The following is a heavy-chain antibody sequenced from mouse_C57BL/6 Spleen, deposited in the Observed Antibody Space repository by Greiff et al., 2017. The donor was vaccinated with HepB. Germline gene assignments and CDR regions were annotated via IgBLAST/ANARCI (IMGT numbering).Heavy chain of an antibody. CDR1: GYSITSGYY. V-gene: IGHV3-6*01. CDR3: ARPGATGAWFAY. D-gene: IGHD1-1*01. J-gene: IGHJ3*01. Sequence: EVKVRESGPGLVKPSQSLSLTCSVTGYSITSGYYWNWIRQFPGNKLEWMGYISYDGSNNYNPSLKNRISITRDTSKNQFFLKLNSVTTEDTATYYCARPGATGAWFAYWGQGTLVTVSA. CDR2: ISYDGSN.